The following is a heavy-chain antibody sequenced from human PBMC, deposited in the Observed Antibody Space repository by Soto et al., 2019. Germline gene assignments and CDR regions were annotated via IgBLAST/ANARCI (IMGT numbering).Heavy chain of an antibody. J-gene: IGHJ4*02. CDR1: GYTLTELS. V-gene: IGHV1-24*01. Sequence: ASVKVSCKVSGYTLTELSMHWVRQAPGKGLEWMGGFDPEDGETIYAQKFQGRVTMTEDTSTDTAYMELSSLRSEDTAVYYCATNLGLGYCSGGSCYIFDHWGQGTLVTVSS. CDR3: ATNLGLGYCSGGSCYIFDH. D-gene: IGHD2-15*01. CDR2: FDPEDGET.